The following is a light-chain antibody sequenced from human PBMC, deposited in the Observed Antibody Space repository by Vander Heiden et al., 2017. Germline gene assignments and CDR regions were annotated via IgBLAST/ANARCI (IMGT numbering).Light chain of an antibody. J-gene: IGKJ1*01. CDR3: QQHNSYSRT. V-gene: IGKV1-17*03. Sequence: DMTPSPSAMSASVGDRVTITCRASQGISNYLAWFQQKRGKVPKRMIYAASSLQSGVPSRFSGRGSGTEVTLTISSLQPEEFATYYCQQHNSYSRTFGQGTKVEIK. CDR2: AAS. CDR1: QGISNY.